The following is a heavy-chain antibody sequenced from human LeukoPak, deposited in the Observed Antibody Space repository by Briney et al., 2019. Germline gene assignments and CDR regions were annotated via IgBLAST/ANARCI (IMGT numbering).Heavy chain of an antibody. V-gene: IGHV4-61*02. CDR1: GGSISSGNYY. CDR3: ARALSSGWYRVGLYSWFDP. Sequence: PSQTLSLTCTVSGGSISSGNYYWSWIRQPAGKGLEWIGRMYTSGSTDYNPSLKSRVTISVDTSKNQFSLKLSSVTAADTAVYYCARALSSGWYRVGLYSWFDPWGQGTLVTVSS. J-gene: IGHJ5*02. CDR2: MYTSGST. D-gene: IGHD6-19*01.